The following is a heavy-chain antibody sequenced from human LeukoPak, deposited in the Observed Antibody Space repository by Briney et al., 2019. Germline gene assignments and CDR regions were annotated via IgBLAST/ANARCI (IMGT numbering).Heavy chain of an antibody. Sequence: GGSLRLSCAASGFTSSDYGMHWVRQAPGKGPELVAVISYDGNHKYYTDSVKGRFTISRDNSKNTLYLQMSSLRAEDTAVYYCTKDDAYSSSWYACDIWGQGTMVTVSS. CDR2: ISYDGNHK. D-gene: IGHD6-13*01. CDR1: GFTSSDYG. CDR3: TKDDAYSSSWYACDI. J-gene: IGHJ3*02. V-gene: IGHV3-30*18.